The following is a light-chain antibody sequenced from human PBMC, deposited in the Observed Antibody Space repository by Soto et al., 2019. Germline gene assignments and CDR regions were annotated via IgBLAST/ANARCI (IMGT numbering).Light chain of an antibody. CDR1: ETVSSTY. J-gene: IGKJ2*01. CDR3: QVYRSSLYT. Sequence: EIVLTQSPGTLSLSPGERATLSCRASETVSSTYLTWYQQKPGQAPRLLIYSASSRATGIPDRFSGRESGTDFTLTISRLEREDFAVYYCQVYRSSLYTFGQGTKLELK. CDR2: SAS. V-gene: IGKV3-20*01.